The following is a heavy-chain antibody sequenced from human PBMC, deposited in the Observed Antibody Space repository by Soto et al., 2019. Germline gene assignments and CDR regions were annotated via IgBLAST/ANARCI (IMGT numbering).Heavy chain of an antibody. V-gene: IGHV3-30*18. CDR1: GFIFSTYG. CDR3: AKDTATAITSYYFYGMDV. CDR2: ISYDGRNK. J-gene: IGHJ6*02. D-gene: IGHD5-12*01. Sequence: QMQLVESGGGVVQPGRSLRVSCAASGFIFSTYGMHWVRQAPGKGLEWVAVISYDGRNKYYADSERGRFTISRDNSKDTLHLQMNSLRGEDTAVYYCAKDTATAITSYYFYGMDVWGQGTTVTVSS.